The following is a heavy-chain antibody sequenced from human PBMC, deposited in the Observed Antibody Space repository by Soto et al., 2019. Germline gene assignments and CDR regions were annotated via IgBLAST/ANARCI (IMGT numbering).Heavy chain of an antibody. D-gene: IGHD3-22*01. CDR2: IDPSDSQT. J-gene: IGHJ4*02. CDR3: ARQIYDSDTGPNFQYYFDS. V-gene: IGHV5-10-1*01. Sequence: GEALKISCKGSGYSFAGYWITWVRQKPGKGLEWMGRIDPSDSQTYYSPSFRGRVTISATKSITTVFLQWSSLRASDTAMYYCARQIYDSDTGPNFQYYFDSWGQGTPVTVSS. CDR1: GYSFAGYW.